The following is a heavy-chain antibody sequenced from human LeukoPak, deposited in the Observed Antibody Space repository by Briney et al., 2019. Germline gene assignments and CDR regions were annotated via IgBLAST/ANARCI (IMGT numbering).Heavy chain of an antibody. V-gene: IGHV3-7*01. J-gene: IGHJ4*02. CDR2: IRQDGSEK. D-gene: IGHD2-8*01. Sequence: PGGSLRLSCAASRFTFSSYWMSWVRQAPGKGLEWVAHIRQDGSEKYYVDSVKGRFTISRDNAKNSLYLQMNSLRAEDTAVYYCARNPNDIVLMVYATDYWGQGTLVTVSS. CDR1: RFTFSSYW. CDR3: ARNPNDIVLMVYATDY.